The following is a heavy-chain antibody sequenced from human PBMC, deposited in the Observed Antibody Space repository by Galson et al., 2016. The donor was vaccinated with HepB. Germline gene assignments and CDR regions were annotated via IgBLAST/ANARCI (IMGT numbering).Heavy chain of an antibody. CDR3: ARAFGAAGGIDY. J-gene: IGHJ4*02. V-gene: IGHV3-33*01. D-gene: IGHD6-13*01. CDR2: IWYDGSTK. CDR1: GFTFSNSG. Sequence: SLRLSCAASGFTFSNSGMHWVRQAPGKWLEWVAVIWYDGSTKYYGDSVKGRFTISRDNSKNALYLQMNSLRVEDTAVYYCARAFGAAGGIDYWGQGTLVTVSS.